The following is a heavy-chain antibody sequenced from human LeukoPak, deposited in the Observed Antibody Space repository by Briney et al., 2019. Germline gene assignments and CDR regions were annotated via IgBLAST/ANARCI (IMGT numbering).Heavy chain of an antibody. CDR3: AKGIYSSGWSYFDY. V-gene: IGHV3-23*01. CDR2: LSGSGITT. D-gene: IGHD6-19*01. Sequence: QAGGSLRLSSAASGFTFSNSAMSWVRQAPGKGLEWVSTLSGSGITTYYADSVKGRFTISRDNSKNTLYLQMNSLRAEDTAVYYCAKGIYSSGWSYFDYWGHGTLVTVSS. J-gene: IGHJ4*01. CDR1: GFTFSNSA.